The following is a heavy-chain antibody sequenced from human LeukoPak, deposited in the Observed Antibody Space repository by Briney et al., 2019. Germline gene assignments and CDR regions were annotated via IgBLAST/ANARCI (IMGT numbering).Heavy chain of an antibody. D-gene: IGHD4-11*01. Sequence: SETLSLTCTVSGGSISSSSYYWGWIRQPPGKGLEWIGSIYYSGSTYYNPSLKSRVTISVDTSKNQFSLKLSSVTAADTAVYYCARGYRLYYYYYMDVWGKGTTVTVSS. CDR2: IYYSGST. V-gene: IGHV4-39*07. J-gene: IGHJ6*03. CDR3: ARGYRLYYYYYMDV. CDR1: GGSISSSSYY.